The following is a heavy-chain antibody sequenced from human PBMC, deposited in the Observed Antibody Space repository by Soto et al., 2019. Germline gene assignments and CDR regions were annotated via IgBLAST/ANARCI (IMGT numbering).Heavy chain of an antibody. V-gene: IGHV4-59*08. Sequence: SETLSLTCSVSGGSITSHYCSWFRQPPGKGLEWIGYIHHGGSTSYNPSLKSRVTMSVDTSKNQFSLKVNSVTAADTALYYCARQGFGQLHGLVDVWGPGTTVTVSS. CDR3: ARQGFGQLHGLVDV. D-gene: IGHD3-10*01. CDR1: GGSITSHY. CDR2: IHHGGST. J-gene: IGHJ6*02.